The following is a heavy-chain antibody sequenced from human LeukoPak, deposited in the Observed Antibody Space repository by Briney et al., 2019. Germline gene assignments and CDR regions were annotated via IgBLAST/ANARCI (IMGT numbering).Heavy chain of an antibody. D-gene: IGHD7-27*01. CDR2: INQDGSEK. Sequence: GGALSLSCAASGFTFSSYWMSWVRQAAGKGLEWVGNINQDGSEKYYVNSVKGRFTISRDNAKNSLYLQMNSLRAEDTAVYYCAITGSLRYFDYWGQGTLVTVSS. CDR3: AITGSLRYFDY. J-gene: IGHJ4*02. CDR1: GFTFSSYW. V-gene: IGHV3-7*01.